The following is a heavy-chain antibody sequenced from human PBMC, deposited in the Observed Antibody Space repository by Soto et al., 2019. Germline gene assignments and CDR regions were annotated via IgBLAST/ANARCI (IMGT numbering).Heavy chain of an antibody. D-gene: IGHD3-3*01. Sequence: SLRLSCAASGFTFSSYSMNWVRQAPGKGLEWVSYISSSSSTIYYADSVKGRFTISRDNAKNSLYLQMNSLRDEDTAVYYCARDRMYYDFWTSFDYWGQGTLVTVSS. V-gene: IGHV3-48*02. CDR1: GFTFSSYS. J-gene: IGHJ4*02. CDR2: ISSSSSTI. CDR3: ARDRMYYDFWTSFDY.